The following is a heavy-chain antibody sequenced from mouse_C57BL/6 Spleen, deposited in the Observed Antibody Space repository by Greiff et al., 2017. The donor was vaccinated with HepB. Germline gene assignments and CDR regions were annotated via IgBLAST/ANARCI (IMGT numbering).Heavy chain of an antibody. CDR1: GFNIKDYY. D-gene: IGHD1-1*01. J-gene: IGHJ4*01. CDR2: IDPEDGDT. V-gene: IGHV14-1*01. Sequence: VQLQQSGAELVRPGASVKLSCTASGFNIKDYYMHWVKQRPEQGLEWIGRIDPEDGDTEYAPKFQGKATMTADTSSNTAYQQLSSLTSEDTAVYYCTTKGYYGSSSNAMDYWGQGTSVTVSS. CDR3: TTKGYYGSSSNAMDY.